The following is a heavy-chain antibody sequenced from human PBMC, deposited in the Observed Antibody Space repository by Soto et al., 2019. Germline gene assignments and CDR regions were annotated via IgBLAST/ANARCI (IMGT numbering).Heavy chain of an antibody. CDR3: ARAPDY. V-gene: IGHV4-30-2*01. J-gene: IGHJ4*02. CDR1: GGSISSGGYS. Sequence: QLQLQESGSGLVKPSQTLSLTCAVSGGSISSGGYSWSWIRQPPGKGLEWIGYMYHSGSTYYNPSPKIRVPISIDRSKNQFPLKLSSVTPGNTAVYYCARAPDYWGQGILVTVPS. CDR2: MYHSGST.